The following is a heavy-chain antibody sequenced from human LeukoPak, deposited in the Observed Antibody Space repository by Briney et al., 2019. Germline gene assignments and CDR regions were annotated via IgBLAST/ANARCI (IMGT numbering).Heavy chain of an antibody. J-gene: IGHJ4*02. CDR2: IKQDGSDK. V-gene: IGHV3-7*03. CDR1: GFTFSTYW. CDR3: ARDEWVTTDHFDY. D-gene: IGHD4-17*01. Sequence: GGSLRLSCAASGFTFSTYWMSWVRQAPGKGLEWVANIKQDGSDKFYVDSVKGRFTISRDNDKKSLYLQMDNLRVEDTARYYCARDEWVTTDHFDYWGQGTLVTVSS.